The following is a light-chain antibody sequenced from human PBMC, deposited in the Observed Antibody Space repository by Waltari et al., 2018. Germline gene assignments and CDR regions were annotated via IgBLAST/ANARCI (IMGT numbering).Light chain of an antibody. CDR3: MQGTQWPWT. Sequence: DVVMTQSPLSLPVTLGQPASISCRSSESLVHSDGHTFLYWFHKRPGQSPRRLIYKVSKRDSGVPARFSGRGSGTDFTLKISRVEAEDVGVYYCMQGTQWPWTFGQGTKVEIK. CDR2: KVS. J-gene: IGKJ1*01. CDR1: ESLVHSDGHTF. V-gene: IGKV2-30*02.